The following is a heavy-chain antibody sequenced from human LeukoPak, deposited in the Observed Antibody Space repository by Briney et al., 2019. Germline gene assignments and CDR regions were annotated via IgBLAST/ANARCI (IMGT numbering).Heavy chain of an antibody. CDR1: GYTFTTYD. D-gene: IGHD3-10*01. Sequence: ASVKVCCKPSGYTFTTYDINWVRQATGQGLVWMGWMNPNSGNTGYSQKFQGRVTLTRDTSINTAYMELSSLRSEDTAVYYCARSSYYYGSGSSDYWGQGTLVTVSS. CDR2: MNPNSGNT. J-gene: IGHJ4*02. CDR3: ARSSYYYGSGSSDY. V-gene: IGHV1-8*03.